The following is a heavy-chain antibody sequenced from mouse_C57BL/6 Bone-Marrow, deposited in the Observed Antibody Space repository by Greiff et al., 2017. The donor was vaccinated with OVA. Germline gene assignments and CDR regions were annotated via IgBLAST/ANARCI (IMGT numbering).Heavy chain of an antibody. CDR1: GFTFTDYY. D-gene: IGHD2-5*01. Sequence: EVHLVESGGGLVQPGGSLSLSCAASGFTFTDYYMSWVRQPPGKALEWLGFIRNKANGYTTEYSASVKGRFTISRDNSQSILYLQMNALRAEDSATYYCACSNYYYYAMDYWGQGTSVTVSS. V-gene: IGHV7-3*01. CDR3: ACSNYYYYAMDY. J-gene: IGHJ4*01. CDR2: IRNKANGYTT.